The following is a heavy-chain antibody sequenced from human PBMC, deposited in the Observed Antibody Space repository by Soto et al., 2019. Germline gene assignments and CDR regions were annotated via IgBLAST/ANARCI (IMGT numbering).Heavy chain of an antibody. CDR1: GFTFSSYG. CDR2: ISYDGGNK. V-gene: IGHV3-30*18. CDR3: AKGSKRITGTTARGMDV. Sequence: GGSLRLSCAASGFTFSSYGMHWVRQAPGKGLEWVAVISYDGGNKYYADSVKGRFTISRDNSKNTLYMQMNSLRAEDTAVYYCAKGSKRITGTTARGMDVWGQGTTVTVSS. J-gene: IGHJ6*02. D-gene: IGHD1-7*01.